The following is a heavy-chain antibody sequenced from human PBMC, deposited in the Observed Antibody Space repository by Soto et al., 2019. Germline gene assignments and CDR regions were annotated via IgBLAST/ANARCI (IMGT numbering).Heavy chain of an antibody. CDR1: GGTFSSYT. V-gene: IGHV1-69*08. CDR2: IIPILGIA. D-gene: IGHD3-10*01. J-gene: IGHJ5*02. CDR3: AREVEGSGNWFDP. Sequence: QVQLVQSGAEVKKPGSSVKVSCKASGGTFSSYTISWVRQAPGQGLEWMGRIIPILGIANYAQKFQGRVTITADKSTSTAYMELSSLRSEDTAVYYCAREVEGSGNWFDPWGQGTLVTVSS.